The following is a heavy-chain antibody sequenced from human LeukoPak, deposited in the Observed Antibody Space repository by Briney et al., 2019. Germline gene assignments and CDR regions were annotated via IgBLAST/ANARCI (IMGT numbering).Heavy chain of an antibody. CDR3: ARATLRYGGNFDY. J-gene: IGHJ4*02. CDR1: GGSISSYY. Sequence: SETLSLTCTVSGGSISSYYWSWIRQPPGKGLEWIGYIYYSGSTNYNPSLKSRVTISVDTSKNQFSLKLSSVTAADTAVYYCARATLRYGGNFDYWGQGTLVTVSS. CDR2: IYYSGST. D-gene: IGHD3-9*01. V-gene: IGHV4-59*01.